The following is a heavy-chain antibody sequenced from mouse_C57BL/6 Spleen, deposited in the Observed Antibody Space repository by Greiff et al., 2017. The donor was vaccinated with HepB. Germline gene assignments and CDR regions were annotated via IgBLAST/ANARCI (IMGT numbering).Heavy chain of an antibody. Sequence: QVQLKQSGPGLVQPSQSLSITCTVSGFSLTSYGVHWVRQSPGKGLEWLGVIWSGGSTDYNAAFISRLSISKDNSKSQAFFKMNSLQADDTAIYYCARNDYDYDEGYYAMDYWGQGTSVTVSS. CDR2: IWSGGST. V-gene: IGHV2-2*01. D-gene: IGHD2-4*01. J-gene: IGHJ4*01. CDR1: GFSLTSYG. CDR3: ARNDYDYDEGYYAMDY.